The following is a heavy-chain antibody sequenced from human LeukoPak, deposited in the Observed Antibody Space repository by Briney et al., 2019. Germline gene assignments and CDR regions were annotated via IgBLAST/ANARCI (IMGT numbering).Heavy chain of an antibody. Sequence: GGSLRLPCAASGFTFSGYAMSWVRQAPGKGLEWVSAISGSGGSTFYADSVKGRFTISRDNSKNTLYLQMNSLRAEDTAVYYCAKAEALVRAGFDYWGQGTLVTVSS. CDR1: GFTFSGYA. CDR2: ISGSGGST. CDR3: AKAEALVRAGFDY. D-gene: IGHD6-19*01. V-gene: IGHV3-23*01. J-gene: IGHJ4*02.